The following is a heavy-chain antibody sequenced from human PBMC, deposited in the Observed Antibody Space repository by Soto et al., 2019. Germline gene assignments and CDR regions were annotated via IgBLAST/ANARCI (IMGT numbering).Heavy chain of an antibody. CDR2: INSDGTKT. Sequence: EVQLVESGGTLVQPGGSLRLSCAASGFTFNTYWMNWVRQAPGKGLVWVSRINSDGTKTTYADSVKGRFTISRDNAKNTVYLQRNSLRAEDTAVYYCATVATNSYDWLDPWGQGTLVTVSS. CDR1: GFTFNTYW. V-gene: IGHV3-74*01. CDR3: ATVATNSYDWLDP. J-gene: IGHJ5*02. D-gene: IGHD5-12*01.